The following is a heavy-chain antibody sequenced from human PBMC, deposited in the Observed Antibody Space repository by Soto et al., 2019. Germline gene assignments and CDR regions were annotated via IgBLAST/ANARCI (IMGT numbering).Heavy chain of an antibody. V-gene: IGHV1-3*01. Sequence: ASVNVSCKSSGYTFSTHSIHWGRQAPGQSLEWMGWINGGTGQTKHSQRFQDRVTITRDTSASTAYMELSSLRSEDTAVYYCARGKGMEENYYYYGLDIWGQGTTVTVSS. D-gene: IGHD1-1*01. CDR2: INGGTGQT. CDR1: GYTFSTHS. CDR3: ARGKGMEENYYYYGLDI. J-gene: IGHJ6*02.